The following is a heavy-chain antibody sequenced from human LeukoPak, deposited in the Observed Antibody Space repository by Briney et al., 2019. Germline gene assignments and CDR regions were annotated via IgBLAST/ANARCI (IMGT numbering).Heavy chain of an antibody. CDR1: GFTFSSYG. CDR3: ASFVDTAYI. D-gene: IGHD5-18*01. CDR2: IWYDGSNK. Sequence: GRSLRLSCAASGFTFSSYGMHWVRQAPGKGLEWVAVIWYDGSNKYYADSVKGRFTISRDNSKNTLYLQMNSLRAEDTAVYYCASFVDTAYIWGQGTLVPVSS. J-gene: IGHJ4*02. V-gene: IGHV3-33*01.